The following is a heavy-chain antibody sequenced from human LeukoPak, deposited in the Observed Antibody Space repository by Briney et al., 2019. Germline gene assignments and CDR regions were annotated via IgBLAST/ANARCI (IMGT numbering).Heavy chain of an antibody. CDR3: ARDGELSVY. V-gene: IGHV1-69*04. CDR1: GGTFSSYA. CDR2: IIPILGIA. J-gene: IGHJ4*02. D-gene: IGHD1-7*01. Sequence: SVKVSCKASGGTFSSYAISWVRQALGQGLEWMGRIIPILGIANYAQKFQGRVTITADKSTSTAYMELSSLRSEDTAVYYCARDGELSVYWGQGTLVTVSS.